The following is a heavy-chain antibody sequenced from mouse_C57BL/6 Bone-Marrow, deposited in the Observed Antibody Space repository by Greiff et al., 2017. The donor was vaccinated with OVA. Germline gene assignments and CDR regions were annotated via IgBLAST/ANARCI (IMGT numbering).Heavy chain of an antibody. V-gene: IGHV1-4*01. J-gene: IGHJ2*01. CDR1: GYTFTSYT. CDR3: AVTTVVNFDY. Sequence: VQLQQSGAELARPGASVKMSCKASGYTFTSYTMHWVKQRPGQGLEWIGYINPSSGYTKYNQKFKDKATLTADNSSSTAYMQLSSLTSEDSAVYYCAVTTVVNFDYWGQGTTLTVSS. CDR2: INPSSGYT. D-gene: IGHD1-1*01.